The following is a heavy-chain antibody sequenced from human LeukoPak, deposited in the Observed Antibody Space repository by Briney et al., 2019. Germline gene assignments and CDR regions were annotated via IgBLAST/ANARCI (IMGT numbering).Heavy chain of an antibody. V-gene: IGHV4-4*02. D-gene: IGHD6-19*01. J-gene: IGHJ4*02. Sequence: GSLRLSCAASGFTVSSSYLSWVRQPPGKGLEWIGEIYHSGSTNYNPSLKSRVTISVDKSKNQFSLKLTSVTAADTAAYYCARQGDSGWYYFDYWGQGTLVTVSS. CDR3: ARQGDSGWYYFDY. CDR2: IYHSGST. CDR1: GFTVSSSYL.